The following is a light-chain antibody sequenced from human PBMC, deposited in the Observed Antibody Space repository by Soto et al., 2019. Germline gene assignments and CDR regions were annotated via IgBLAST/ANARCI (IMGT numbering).Light chain of an antibody. V-gene: IGLV1-47*01. CDR3: VAWDDSLRGGV. Sequence: QSVLTQPPTASGTPGQRVTISCSGSRSNIGSNYVYWYQQVPGTAPKLLIYRNDQRPSGVPDRFSGSKSGTSASLAISGLRSEDEADYYCVAWDDSLRGGVFGGGTQLTVL. CDR1: RSNIGSNY. CDR2: RND. J-gene: IGLJ7*01.